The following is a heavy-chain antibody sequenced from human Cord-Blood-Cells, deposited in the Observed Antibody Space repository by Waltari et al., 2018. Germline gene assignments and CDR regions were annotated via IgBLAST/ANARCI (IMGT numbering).Heavy chain of an antibody. J-gene: IGHJ4*02. V-gene: IGHV3-33*01. Sequence: QVQLVESGGGVVQPGRSLRLSWAASGFTSRSSGMHWVRQAPGKGLEWVAVIWYDGSNKYYADSVKGRFTISRDNSKNTLYLQMNSLRAEDTAVYYCARDSSSSFDYWGQGTLVTVSS. D-gene: IGHD6-6*01. CDR3: ARDSSSSFDY. CDR1: GFTSRSSG. CDR2: IWYDGSNK.